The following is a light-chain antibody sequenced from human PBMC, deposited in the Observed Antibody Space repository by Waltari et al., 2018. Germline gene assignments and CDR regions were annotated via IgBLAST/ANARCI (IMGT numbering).Light chain of an antibody. CDR1: QSVDRTN. V-gene: IGKV3-20*01. J-gene: IGKJ1*01. CDR2: GAS. CDR3: QHYGTSPKT. Sequence: EIVLTQSPGTLSLSPGESATLSCRASQSVDRTNLAWYQQKPGQSPRLLIDGASTRATGIPDRFSGSGSGTDFSLTISRLEPEDFAVYYCQHYGTSPKTFGQGTRVELK.